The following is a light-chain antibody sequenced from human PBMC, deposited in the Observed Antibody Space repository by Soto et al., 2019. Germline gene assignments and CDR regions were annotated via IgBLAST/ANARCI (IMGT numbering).Light chain of an antibody. Sequence: DIQMTQSPSTLSGSVADRVTITSVASQTISSWLAWYQQKPGKAPKLLIYKASTLKSGVPSRFSGSGSGTDFTLTISSLQPEDFATYYCQQSFSTPRTFGQGTKVDIK. CDR2: KAS. CDR3: QQSFSTPRT. V-gene: IGKV1-5*03. J-gene: IGKJ1*01. CDR1: QTISSW.